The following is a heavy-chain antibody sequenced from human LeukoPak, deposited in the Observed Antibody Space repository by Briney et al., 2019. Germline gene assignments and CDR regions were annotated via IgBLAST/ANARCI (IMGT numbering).Heavy chain of an antibody. Sequence: GGSLRLSCVASGFAFETYTMNWVRQAPGKGLEWVSFISSTSSDINYADSVRDRFTISSDNAKNSLFLQMDSLRVEDTAVYYCAKGLFSGYDKYLDSWGQGTLVTVSS. CDR1: GFAFETYT. CDR3: AKGLFSGYDKYLDS. J-gene: IGHJ4*02. V-gene: IGHV3-21*04. CDR2: ISSTSSDI. D-gene: IGHD5-12*01.